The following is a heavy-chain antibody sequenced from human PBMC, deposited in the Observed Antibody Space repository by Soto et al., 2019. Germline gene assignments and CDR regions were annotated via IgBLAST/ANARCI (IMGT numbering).Heavy chain of an antibody. Sequence: QVQLVQSGAEVKKPGSSVKVSCKASGGTFSSYAISWVRQAPGQGLEWMGGIIPIFGTANYAQKFQGRVTINTDEYTSTVYKERSSVRSEDTAVYYGARDLTVTIDYYYYFGMDVWGQGTTVTGSS. J-gene: IGHJ6*02. CDR3: ARDLTVTIDYYYYFGMDV. V-gene: IGHV1-69*05. CDR1: GGTFSSYA. D-gene: IGHD4-17*01. CDR2: IIPIFGTA.